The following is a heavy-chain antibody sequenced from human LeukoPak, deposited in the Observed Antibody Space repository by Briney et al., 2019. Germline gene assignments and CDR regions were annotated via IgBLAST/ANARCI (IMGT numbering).Heavy chain of an antibody. Sequence: GRSLRLSCAASGFTFDDYAMHWVRQAPGKGLEWVSGISWNSGSIGYADSVKGRFTISRDNAKNSLYLQMNSLRAEDTALYYCAKDMGLHSSSRYEDAFDIWGQGTMVTVSS. CDR1: GFTFDDYA. V-gene: IGHV3-9*01. J-gene: IGHJ3*02. D-gene: IGHD6-13*01. CDR2: ISWNSGSI. CDR3: AKDMGLHSSSRYEDAFDI.